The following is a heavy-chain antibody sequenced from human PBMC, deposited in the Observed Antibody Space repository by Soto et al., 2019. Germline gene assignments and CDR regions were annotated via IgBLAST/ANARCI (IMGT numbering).Heavy chain of an antibody. Sequence: RASVKVSCKASGYTFTSYGISWVREAPGQGLEWMGWISAYNGNTNYAQKLQGRVTMTTDTSTSTAYMELRSLRSDDTAVYYCAREDPGVANNFYYYGMDVWGQGTTVTVSS. J-gene: IGHJ6*02. V-gene: IGHV1-18*04. D-gene: IGHD5-12*01. CDR1: GYTFTSYG. CDR2: ISAYNGNT. CDR3: AREDPGVANNFYYYGMDV.